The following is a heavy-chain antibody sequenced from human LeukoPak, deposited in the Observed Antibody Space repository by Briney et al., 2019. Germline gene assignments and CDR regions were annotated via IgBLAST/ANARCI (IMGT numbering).Heavy chain of an antibody. CDR2: ISGSSGTT. V-gene: IGHV3-23*01. Sequence: GGSLRLSCAASGFTFSSYPMSWVRQAPGKGLEWLSVISGSSGTTYYADSVKGRFTISRDNSKNTLYLQMNSLRVEDTAVYYCAKDRPNYHESNGHYYRPNGDYWGQGTLVTVSS. J-gene: IGHJ4*02. D-gene: IGHD3-22*01. CDR3: AKDRPNYHESNGHYYRPNGDY. CDR1: GFTFSSYP.